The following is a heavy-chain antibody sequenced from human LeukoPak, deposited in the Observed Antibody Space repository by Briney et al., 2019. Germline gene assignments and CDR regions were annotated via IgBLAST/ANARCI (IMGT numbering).Heavy chain of an antibody. V-gene: IGHV4-30-4*08. CDR2: IYYSGST. D-gene: IGHD3/OR15-3a*01. CDR1: GGSISSGGYY. J-gene: IGHJ6*03. CDR3: AREDWNYYYYMDV. Sequence: SQTLSLTCTVSGGSISSGGYYWSWIRQPPGKGLEWIGYIYYSGSTYYNPSLKSRVTISVDTSKNQFSLKLSSVTAADTAVYYCAREDWNYYYYMDVWGKGTTVTVSS.